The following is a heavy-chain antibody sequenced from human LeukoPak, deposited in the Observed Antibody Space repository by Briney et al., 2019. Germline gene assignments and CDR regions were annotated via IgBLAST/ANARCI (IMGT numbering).Heavy chain of an antibody. CDR3: AKVSGWSWFDY. Sequence: GRSLRLSCAASGFTFSSYVMSWVRQAPGKGLEWVSAISGSGGSTYYADSVKGRFTISRDNSKNTLYLQMNSLRAEDTAVYYCAKVSGWSWFDYWGQGTLVTVSS. CDR1: GFTFSSYV. V-gene: IGHV3-23*01. D-gene: IGHD6-19*01. CDR2: ISGSGGST. J-gene: IGHJ4*02.